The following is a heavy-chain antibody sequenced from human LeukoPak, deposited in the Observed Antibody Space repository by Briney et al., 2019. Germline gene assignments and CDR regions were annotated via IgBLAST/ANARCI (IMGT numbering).Heavy chain of an antibody. Sequence: SVKVSCKASGGTFNSYAISWVRQAPGQGLEWMGGIIPIFGTTNYAQNFQGRVTITADESTSTAYMELSSLRSEDTAVYYCATTGRYSDGDRKLDPWGQGTLVTVSS. CDR2: IIPIFGTT. D-gene: IGHD5-18*01. J-gene: IGHJ5*02. V-gene: IGHV1-69*13. CDR3: ATTGRYSDGDRKLDP. CDR1: GGTFNSYA.